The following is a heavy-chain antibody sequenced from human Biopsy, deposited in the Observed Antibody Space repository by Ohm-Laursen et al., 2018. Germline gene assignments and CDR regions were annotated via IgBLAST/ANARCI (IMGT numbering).Heavy chain of an antibody. J-gene: IGHJ3*01. Sequence: ASVKVSCKASGDAFLGYYLHWVRQAPGQGLEWMGSIYPNSGDTDFAQKFQGRVSMTRDTSVSTAYLELSSLRSDDTAIYYCARDLLEWSLPSWGQGTVVTVAS. CDR2: IYPNSGDT. CDR1: GDAFLGYY. CDR3: ARDLLEWSLPS. V-gene: IGHV1-2*02. D-gene: IGHD3-3*01.